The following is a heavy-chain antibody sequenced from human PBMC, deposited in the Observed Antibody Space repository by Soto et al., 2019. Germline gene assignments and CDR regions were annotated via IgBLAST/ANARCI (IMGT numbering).Heavy chain of an antibody. D-gene: IGHD3-3*02. CDR2: IMPVFATP. Sequence: QVQLVQSGAEVKKPGSSVKVSCKASGGTFSTSAISWVRQAPGQGLEWVGGIMPVFATPDYAQKFQGRVTLSADESTTTAYLELTSLRTDDPAVYYCARDKARRQLGGNYYYILDVWGQGTAIIVSS. V-gene: IGHV1-69*12. J-gene: IGHJ6*02. CDR3: ARDKARRQLGGNYYYILDV. CDR1: GGTFSTSA.